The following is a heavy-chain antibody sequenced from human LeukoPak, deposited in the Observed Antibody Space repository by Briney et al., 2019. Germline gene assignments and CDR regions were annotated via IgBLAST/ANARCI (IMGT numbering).Heavy chain of an antibody. CDR2: ISAYNGNT. CDR3: ARGRTPRRGRAFDI. J-gene: IGHJ3*02. CDR1: GYTFTSYG. Sequence: ASVKVSCKASGYTFTSYGISWVRQAPGQGLEWMGWISAYNGNTNYAQKLQGRVTITRNTSISTAYMELSSLRSEDTAVYYCARGRTPRRGRAFDIWGQGTMVTVSS. V-gene: IGHV1-18*01. D-gene: IGHD3-10*01.